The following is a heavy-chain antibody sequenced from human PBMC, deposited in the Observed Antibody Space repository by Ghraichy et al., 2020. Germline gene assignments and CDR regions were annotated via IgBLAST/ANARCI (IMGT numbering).Heavy chain of an antibody. J-gene: IGHJ3*02. V-gene: IGHV5-51*07. Sequence: GESLNISCRTSGYTFTSYWIGWVHQMPGKGLEWMGIIYPGDSDTRYSPSFQGRVTISADKSITTAYLQWSSLKASDTAMYYCARRGLGDAFDIWGQGTTVIVSS. CDR3: ARRGLGDAFDI. D-gene: IGHD6-19*01. CDR1: GYTFTSYW. CDR2: IYPGDSDT.